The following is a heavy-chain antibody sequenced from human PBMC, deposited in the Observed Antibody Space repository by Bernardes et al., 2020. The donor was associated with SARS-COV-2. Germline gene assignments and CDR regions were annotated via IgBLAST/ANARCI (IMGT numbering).Heavy chain of an antibody. V-gene: IGHV1-69*13. D-gene: IGHD6-13*01. CDR3: ARGGWRVGIDSSSSGVNYYGMDV. Sequence: SVKVSCKASGGTFSSYAISWVRQAPGQGLEWMGRIIPIFGTANYAQKFQGRVTITADESTSTAYMELSSLRSEDTAVYYCARGGWRVGIDSSSSGVNYYGMDVWGQGTTVTVSS. CDR1: GGTFSSYA. J-gene: IGHJ6*02. CDR2: IIPIFGTA.